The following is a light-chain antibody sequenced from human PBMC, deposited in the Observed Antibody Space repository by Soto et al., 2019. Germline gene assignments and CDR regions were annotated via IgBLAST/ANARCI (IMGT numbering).Light chain of an antibody. CDR1: QSVSNY. J-gene: IGKJ1*01. Sequence: EIVLTQSPGTLSLSPGERATLSCRASQSVSNYLAWYQQKPGQAPRLLIYGASSRATGIPDRLSGSGSGTDFTLTISRLEPEDFAVYYCQQYGTFRTFGQGTKVEIK. CDR3: QQYGTFRT. V-gene: IGKV3-20*01. CDR2: GAS.